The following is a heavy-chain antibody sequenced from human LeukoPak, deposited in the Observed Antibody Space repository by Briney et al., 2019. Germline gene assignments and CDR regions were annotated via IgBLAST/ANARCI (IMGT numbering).Heavy chain of an antibody. CDR1: GITFITSA. D-gene: IGHD3-10*01. CDR2: ISGSGGST. J-gene: IGHJ4*02. V-gene: IGHV3-23*01. CDR3: AKLLRGTVVPYYDY. Sequence: GGSLRLSCAASGITFITSAMSWVRQAPGKGLEWVSAISGSGGSTYYADSVKGRFTISRDNSKNTLHLQMNSLRAEDTAVYYCAKLLRGTVVPYYDYWGQGTLVTVSS.